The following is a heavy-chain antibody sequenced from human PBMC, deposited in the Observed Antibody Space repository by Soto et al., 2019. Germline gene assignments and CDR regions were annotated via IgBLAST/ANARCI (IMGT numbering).Heavy chain of an antibody. J-gene: IGHJ6*02. V-gene: IGHV1-69*13. CDR2: IIPIFGTA. D-gene: IGHD6-13*01. CDR1: GGTFSSYA. CDR3: ARALAAAAPRDGMDV. Sequence: GPPVKVSCKASGGTFSSYAISWVRQAPGQGLEWMGGIIPIFGTANYAQKFQGRVTITADESTSTAYMELSSLRSEDTAVYYCARALAAAAPRDGMDVWGQGTTVTVSS.